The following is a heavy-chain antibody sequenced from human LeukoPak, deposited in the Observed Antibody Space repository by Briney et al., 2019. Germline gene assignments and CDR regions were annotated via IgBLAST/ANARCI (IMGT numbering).Heavy chain of an antibody. J-gene: IGHJ3*02. V-gene: IGHV3-74*01. Sequence: PGRSLRLSCAASGFTFSSYWMHWVRQAPGKGLVWVSRINSDGSSTSYADSVKGRFTISRDNDKNTLYLQMNSLRAEDTAVYYCAIKYGWFERKPDAFDIWGQGTMVTVSS. CDR1: GFTFSSYW. CDR3: AIKYGWFERKPDAFDI. CDR2: INSDGSST. D-gene: IGHD2-8*02.